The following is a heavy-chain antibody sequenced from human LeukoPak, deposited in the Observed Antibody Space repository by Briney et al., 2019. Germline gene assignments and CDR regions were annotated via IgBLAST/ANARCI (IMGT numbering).Heavy chain of an antibody. J-gene: IGHJ4*02. Sequence: GGSLRLSCAASGFTFSSFNMNWVRQAPGKGLEWVSSIDTTSNYIHYGDSVRCRFTISRDNAKNSLYLQMNSLRVEDTAVYYCATSRRDSEWYIDASWGQGTLVTVSS. D-gene: IGHD6-19*01. CDR3: ATSRRDSEWYIDAS. CDR2: IDTTSNYI. V-gene: IGHV3-21*01. CDR1: GFTFSSFN.